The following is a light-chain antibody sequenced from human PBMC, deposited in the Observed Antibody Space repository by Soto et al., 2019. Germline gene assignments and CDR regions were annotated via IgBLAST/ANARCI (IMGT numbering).Light chain of an antibody. Sequence: QSVLTQPRSVSGSPGQSVTISCTGTSSDVGGYNYVSWYQQHPGKAPKLMIYDVSKRPSGVPDRFSGSKSGNTASPTISGLQADDEADYYCCSYAGSYTWVFGTGTKVTVL. CDR3: CSYAGSYTWV. CDR1: SSDVGGYNY. J-gene: IGLJ1*01. V-gene: IGLV2-11*01. CDR2: DVS.